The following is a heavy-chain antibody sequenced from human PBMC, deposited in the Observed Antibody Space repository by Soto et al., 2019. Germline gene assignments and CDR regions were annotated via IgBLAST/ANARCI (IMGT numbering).Heavy chain of an antibody. Sequence: GGSLRLSCTASGFTFSIYAMQWVRHAPGEGLEWVAVVSSDGSNKHYADSVKGRFTISRDNSKNTLYLQMNSLRAEDTTVYYCARSFRSTWYYFDYWGQGTLVTVSS. J-gene: IGHJ4*02. CDR2: VSSDGSNK. CDR1: GFTFSIYA. V-gene: IGHV3-30-3*01. CDR3: ARSFRSTWYYFDY. D-gene: IGHD6-13*01.